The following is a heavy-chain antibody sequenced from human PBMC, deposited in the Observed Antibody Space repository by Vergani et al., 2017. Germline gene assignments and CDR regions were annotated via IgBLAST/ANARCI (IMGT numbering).Heavy chain of an antibody. CDR1: GFTFSSYA. CDR2: ISGSGGST. J-gene: IGHJ4*02. Sequence: EVQLLESGGGLVQPGGSLRLSCAASGFTFSSYAMSWVRQAPGKGLEWVSAISGSGGSTYYADAVKGRFTISRDNSKNTLYLQMNSLRAEDTAVYYCAKCRHKSIAAPLDYWGQGTLVTVSS. D-gene: IGHD6-6*01. V-gene: IGHV3-23*01. CDR3: AKCRHKSIAAPLDY.